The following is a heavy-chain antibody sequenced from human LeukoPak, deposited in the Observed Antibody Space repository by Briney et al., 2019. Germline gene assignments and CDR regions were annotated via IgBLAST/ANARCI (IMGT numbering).Heavy chain of an antibody. J-gene: IGHJ4*02. CDR2: ISGDGRSP. CDR1: GLTFSSYA. CDR3: AKTDISTAGFDY. V-gene: IGHV3-43*02. Sequence: GGSLRLSCAASGLTFSSYAMHWVRQAPGKGLEWVSVISGDGRSPYYGDSVKGRFTISRDNSRNSLYLEMNSLRTDDTALYYCAKTDISTAGFDYWGQGTLVTVSS. D-gene: IGHD6-13*01.